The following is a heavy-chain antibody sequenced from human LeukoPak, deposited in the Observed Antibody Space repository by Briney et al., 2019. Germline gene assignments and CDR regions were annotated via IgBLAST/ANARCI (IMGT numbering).Heavy chain of an antibody. CDR3: TTLDIVVVPAAMMDTAMGYGMDV. CDR1: GFTFSSYA. D-gene: IGHD2-2*01. J-gene: IGHJ6*02. V-gene: IGHV3-15*01. Sequence: GGSLRLSCAASGFTFSSYAMSWVRQAPGKGLEWVGRIKSKTDGGTTDYAAPVKGRFTISRDDSKNTLYLQMNSLKTEDTAVYYCTTLDIVVVPAAMMDTAMGYGMDVWGQGTTVTVSS. CDR2: IKSKTDGGTT.